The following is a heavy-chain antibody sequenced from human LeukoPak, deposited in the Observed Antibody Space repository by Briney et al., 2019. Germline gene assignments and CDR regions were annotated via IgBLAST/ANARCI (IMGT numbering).Heavy chain of an antibody. CDR2: IHYTGAT. Sequence: GSLRLSCAASGFTFSSYEMNWVRQTPGRGLEWVGEIHYTGATSYNPSLKSRATISTDTSKNQFSLRLSSVTAADTAVYYCARGNILTGYCFDFWGQGALVTVSS. D-gene: IGHD3-9*01. CDR3: ARGNILTGYCFDF. V-gene: IGHV4-34*01. CDR1: GFTFSSYE. J-gene: IGHJ4*02.